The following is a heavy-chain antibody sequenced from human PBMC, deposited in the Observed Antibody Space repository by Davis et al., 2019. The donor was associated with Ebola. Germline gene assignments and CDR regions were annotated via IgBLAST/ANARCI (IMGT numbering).Heavy chain of an antibody. V-gene: IGHV1-2*06. J-gene: IGHJ4*02. Sequence: ASVKVSCKASGYTFTGYNIHWVRQAPGQGLEWMGRIISNSGDTNYAQNFQGRVTMTRDTSISTAYMELSRLTSDDTAVYYCARGHNYGFEYWGQGTLVIVSS. CDR3: ARGHNYGFEY. D-gene: IGHD5-18*01. CDR1: GYTFTGYN. CDR2: IISNSGDT.